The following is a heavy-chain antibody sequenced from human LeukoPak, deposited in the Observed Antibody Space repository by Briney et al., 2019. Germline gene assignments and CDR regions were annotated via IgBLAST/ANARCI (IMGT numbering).Heavy chain of an antibody. D-gene: IGHD2-8*01. Sequence: SETLSLTCTVSGGSISSSSYYWGWIRQPPGKGLEWNGSIYYSGSTYYNPSLKSRVTISVDTSKNQFSLKLSSVTAADTAVYYCARGYCTNGICHPFDYWGQGTLVTVSS. J-gene: IGHJ4*02. V-gene: IGHV4-39*01. CDR1: GGSISSSSYY. CDR2: IYYSGST. CDR3: ARGYCTNGICHPFDY.